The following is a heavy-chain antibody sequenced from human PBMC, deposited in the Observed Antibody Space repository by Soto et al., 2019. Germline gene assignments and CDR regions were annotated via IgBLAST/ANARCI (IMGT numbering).Heavy chain of an antibody. CDR3: ARDYSSSSEFWFDP. J-gene: IGHJ5*02. Sequence: QVQLQESGPGLVKPSETLSLTCTVSGGSISSYYWSWIRQPAGKGLEWIGRIYTSGSTNYNPSLKSRVTMAVDTCKNQFSLKLSSVTAADTAVYYCARDYSSSSEFWFDPRGQGPLVTVSS. V-gene: IGHV4-4*07. D-gene: IGHD6-6*01. CDR2: IYTSGST. CDR1: GGSISSYY.